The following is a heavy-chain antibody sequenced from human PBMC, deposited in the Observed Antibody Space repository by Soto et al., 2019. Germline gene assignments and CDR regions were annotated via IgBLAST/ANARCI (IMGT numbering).Heavy chain of an antibody. V-gene: IGHV3-30-3*01. CDR1: GFTVSSYA. J-gene: IGHJ6*02. CDR3: ARVVGEYYYYYGMDV. CDR2: ISYDGSNK. Sequence: GGSLRLSCAASGFTVSSYAMHWVRQAPGKGLEWVAVISYDGSNKYYADSVKGRFTISRDNSKNTLYLQMNSLRAEDTAVYYCARVVGEYYYYYGMDVWGQGTTVTVSS. D-gene: IGHD1-26*01.